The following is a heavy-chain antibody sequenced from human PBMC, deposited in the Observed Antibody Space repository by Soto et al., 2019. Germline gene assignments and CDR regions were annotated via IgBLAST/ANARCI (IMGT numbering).Heavy chain of an antibody. CDR3: ARGRPTFLNCFGP. CDR2: ISNSGHIT. V-gene: IGHV3-23*01. Sequence: RQNTGKGLEWISVISNSGHITFYADSVKGRFTISRDNSKNTLYLQMNNLRADDTAAYSCARGRPTFLNCFGPRGQGALVTLYS. J-gene: IGHJ5*02.